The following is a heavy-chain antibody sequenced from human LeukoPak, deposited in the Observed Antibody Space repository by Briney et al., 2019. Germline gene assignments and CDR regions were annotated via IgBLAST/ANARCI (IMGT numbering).Heavy chain of an antibody. CDR1: GGTFSSYA. CDR2: IIPIFGTA. CDR3: AELGYCSSTSCLYFDY. J-gene: IGHJ4*02. V-gene: IGHV1-69*13. Sequence: ASVKVSCKASGGTFSSYAISWVRQAPGQGLEWMGRIIPIFGTANYAQKFQGRVTITADESTSTAYMELSSLRSEDTAVYYCAELGYCSSTSCLYFDYWGQGTLVTVSS. D-gene: IGHD2-2*01.